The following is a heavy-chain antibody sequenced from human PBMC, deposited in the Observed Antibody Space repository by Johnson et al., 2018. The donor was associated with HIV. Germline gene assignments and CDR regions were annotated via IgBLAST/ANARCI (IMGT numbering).Heavy chain of an antibody. J-gene: IGHJ3*02. CDR3: ARLHLFGELIGPALHDAFDI. CDR1: GFTFSSYW. Sequence: VQLVESGGGLVKPGGSLRLSCAASGFTFSSYWMSWVRQAPGKGLEWVANIKKDGSEKYYVDSVKGRLTISRDNAKNSLYLQMNSLRAEDTAVYYCARLHLFGELIGPALHDAFDIWGQGTMVTVSS. D-gene: IGHD3-10*01. CDR2: IKKDGSEK. V-gene: IGHV3-7*01.